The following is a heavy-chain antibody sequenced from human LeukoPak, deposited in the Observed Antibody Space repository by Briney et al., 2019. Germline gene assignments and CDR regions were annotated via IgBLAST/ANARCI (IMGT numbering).Heavy chain of an antibody. CDR2: IIHSGST. CDR1: GGSFSGYY. D-gene: IGHD6-19*01. CDR3: ARGGFVYSSGWYFPSLYYFDY. Sequence: SETLSLTCAVYGGSFSGYYWSWIRQPPGKGLEWIGEIIHSGSTNYNPSLKSRVTISVDTSKNQFSLKLSSVTAADTAVYYCARGGFVYSSGWYFPSLYYFDYWGQGTLVTVSS. J-gene: IGHJ4*02. V-gene: IGHV4-34*01.